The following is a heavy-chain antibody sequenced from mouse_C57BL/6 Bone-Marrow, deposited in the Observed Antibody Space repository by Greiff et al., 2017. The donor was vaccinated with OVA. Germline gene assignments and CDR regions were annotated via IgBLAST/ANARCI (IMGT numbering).Heavy chain of an antibody. V-gene: IGHV2-9-1*01. CDR2: IWTGGGT. CDR1: GFSLTSYA. Sequence: QVQLQQSGPGLVAPSQSLSITCTVSGFSLTSYAISWVRQPPGKGLEWLGVIWTGGGTNYNSALKSRLSISKDNSKSQVFLKMNSLQTDDTARYYCARNPLYYYGSSYGYFDVWGTGTTVTVSS. CDR3: ARNPLYYYGSSYGYFDV. D-gene: IGHD1-1*01. J-gene: IGHJ1*03.